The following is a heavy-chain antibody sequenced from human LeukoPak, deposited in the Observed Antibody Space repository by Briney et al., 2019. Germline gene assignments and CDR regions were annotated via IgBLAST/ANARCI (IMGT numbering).Heavy chain of an antibody. Sequence: SETLSLTCTVPGYSISSGYYWGWIRQPPGKGLEWIGSIYHSGSTYYNPSLKSRVTISVDTSKNQFSLKLSSVTAADTAVYYCARRSQDSSAWLDAFDIWGQGTMVTVSS. D-gene: IGHD6-19*01. CDR1: GYSISSGYY. J-gene: IGHJ3*02. CDR3: ARRSQDSSAWLDAFDI. CDR2: IYHSGST. V-gene: IGHV4-38-2*02.